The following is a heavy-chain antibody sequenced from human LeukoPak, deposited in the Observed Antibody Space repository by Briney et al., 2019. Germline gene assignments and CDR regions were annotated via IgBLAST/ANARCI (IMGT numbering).Heavy chain of an antibody. J-gene: IGHJ4*02. Sequence: SVKVSCKASGGTFSSYAISWVRQAPGQGLEWMGGIIPIFGTANYAQKFQGRVTITADESTSTAYMELSGLRSEDTAVYYCARCKTAMAHTSFDYWGQGTLVTVSS. CDR1: GGTFSSYA. CDR2: IIPIFGTA. D-gene: IGHD5-18*01. CDR3: ARCKTAMAHTSFDY. V-gene: IGHV1-69*13.